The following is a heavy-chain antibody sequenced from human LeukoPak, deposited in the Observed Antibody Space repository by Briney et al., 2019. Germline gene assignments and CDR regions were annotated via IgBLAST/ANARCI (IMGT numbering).Heavy chain of an antibody. V-gene: IGHV3-30*18. J-gene: IGHJ4*02. CDR1: GFTFSSYG. Sequence: AGSLRLSCAPSGFTFSSYGMHCVRQAPGKGREWVAFIAEDGSNEKYTDSVKGRFTIARDNSNNALYLRMNSLRAEDTGVYYCAKDRETTSSGTFDYWGQGTLVTVSS. CDR3: AKDRETTSSGTFDY. CDR2: IAEDGSNE. D-gene: IGHD1-1*01.